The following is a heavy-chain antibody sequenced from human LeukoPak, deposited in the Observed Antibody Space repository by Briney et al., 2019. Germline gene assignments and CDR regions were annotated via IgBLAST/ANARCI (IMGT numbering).Heavy chain of an antibody. D-gene: IGHD4-17*01. CDR3: ARVRNYGDSDY. V-gene: IGHV1-18*01. Sequence: GASVKVSCKASGYIFNNYGISWVRQAPGQGLEWMGWISGYIGNTNYAQRFQGRVTMTIDTSTSTAHMEVRSLRSDDTAVYYCARVRNYGDSDYWGRRTLVTVSS. CDR1: GYIFNNYG. CDR2: ISGYIGNT. J-gene: IGHJ4*02.